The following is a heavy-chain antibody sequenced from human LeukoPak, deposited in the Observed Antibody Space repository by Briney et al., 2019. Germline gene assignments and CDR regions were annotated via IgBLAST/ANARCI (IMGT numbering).Heavy chain of an antibody. Sequence: GGSLRLSCAASGFTFSSYGMHWVRQAPGKGLEWVAVISYDGSNKYYADSVKGRFTISRDNSKNTLYLQMNSLRAEDTAVYYCAKDRGGYSGYYLIPWFDPWGQGTLVTVSS. D-gene: IGHD5-12*01. CDR2: ISYDGSNK. J-gene: IGHJ5*02. V-gene: IGHV3-30*18. CDR3: AKDRGGYSGYYLIPWFDP. CDR1: GFTFSSYG.